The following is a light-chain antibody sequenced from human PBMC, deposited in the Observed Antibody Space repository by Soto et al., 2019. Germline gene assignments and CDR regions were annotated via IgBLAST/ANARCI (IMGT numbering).Light chain of an antibody. Sequence: DIQMTQSPSSLSASVGDRVTITCRASQDISNYLAWYQQKPGKVPKLLIYAAFTLHSGIPARFSGSGSGTEFTLTISGLQPEDVANYYCQNYNGAPWTCGQGTKVEIE. V-gene: IGKV1-27*01. CDR1: QDISNY. J-gene: IGKJ1*01. CDR2: AAF. CDR3: QNYNGAPWT.